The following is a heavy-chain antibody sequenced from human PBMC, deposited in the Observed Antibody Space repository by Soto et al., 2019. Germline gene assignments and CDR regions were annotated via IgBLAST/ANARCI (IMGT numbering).Heavy chain of an antibody. CDR1: GGSFSCYY. J-gene: IGHJ5*02. D-gene: IGHD4-4*01. CDR2: INHSGST. V-gene: IGHV4-34*01. Sequence: PSETRSLTCPVYGGSFSCYYWSWIRQPPGKGLECIGEINHSGSTNYNPSLKTRVTISVDTSKNQFSLKLSSVTAADMAVYYGARDRLTTRLDPWGQGTLVTVSS. CDR3: ARDRLTTRLDP.